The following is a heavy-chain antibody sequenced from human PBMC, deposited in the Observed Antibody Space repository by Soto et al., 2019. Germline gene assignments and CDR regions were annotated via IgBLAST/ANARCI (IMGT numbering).Heavy chain of an antibody. Sequence: PGGSLRLSCAASGFTFSSYWMSWVRQAPGKGLEWVANIKQDGSEKYYVDSVKGRFTISRDNAKNSLYLQMNSLRAEDTAVYYCAREVVITTGRWFDPWGQGTLVTVSS. D-gene: IGHD3-22*01. J-gene: IGHJ5*02. CDR1: GFTFSSYW. V-gene: IGHV3-7*04. CDR3: AREVVITTGRWFDP. CDR2: IKQDGSEK.